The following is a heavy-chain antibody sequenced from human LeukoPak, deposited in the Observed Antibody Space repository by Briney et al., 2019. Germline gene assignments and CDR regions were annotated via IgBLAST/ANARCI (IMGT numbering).Heavy chain of an antibody. CDR3: ARVAVAGPTGWFDS. Sequence: GGSLRLSCAASGFALRSYTVTWVRQAPGKGLEWVSSISSTSACIYYAESVKGRFSISRDNVDNVVHLQMSSLTNEDTAVYYCARVAVAGPTGWFDSWGQGTLVTVSS. CDR1: GFALRSYT. J-gene: IGHJ5*01. CDR2: ISSTSACI. D-gene: IGHD6-19*01. V-gene: IGHV3-21*01.